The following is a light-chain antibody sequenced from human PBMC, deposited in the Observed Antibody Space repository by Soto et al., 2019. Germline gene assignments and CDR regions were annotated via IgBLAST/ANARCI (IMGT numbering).Light chain of an antibody. CDR3: QQYNSYWT. V-gene: IGKV1-5*03. J-gene: IGKJ1*01. Sequence: DIKMTQSPSTLSSSVGDRVTITCRASQSISNWLAWYQQKPGKAPKLLIYKASSLESGVPSRFSGSGSGTEFTLTISSLQPDDFASYYCQQYNSYWTFGQATKVDNK. CDR2: KAS. CDR1: QSISNW.